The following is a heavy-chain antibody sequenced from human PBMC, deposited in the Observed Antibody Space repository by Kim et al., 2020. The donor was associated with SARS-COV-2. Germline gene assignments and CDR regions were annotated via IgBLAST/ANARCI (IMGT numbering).Heavy chain of an antibody. Sequence: DSVKGRFTISRDNSKNTLYLQMNSLRAEDTAVYYCARDRGEFAAAGPLGYWGQGTLVTVSS. CDR3: ARDRGEFAAAGPLGY. D-gene: IGHD6-13*01. V-gene: IGHV3-30*07. J-gene: IGHJ4*02.